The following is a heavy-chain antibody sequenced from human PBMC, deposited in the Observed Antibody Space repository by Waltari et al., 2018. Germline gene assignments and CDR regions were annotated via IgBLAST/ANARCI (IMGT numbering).Heavy chain of an antibody. V-gene: IGHV3-74*01. D-gene: IGHD3-3*01. J-gene: IGHJ4*02. CDR3: AIQISGVVF. CDR2: SKSDGRAT. Sequence: EVQLVESGGGLVQPGGSLSLSCAASGFTFSAYRMPWVRQDPGKGLGWVSLSKSDGRATLYADSVKGRFTMSRDNAKDTLYLQMNSLRGEDTAVYYCAIQISGVVFWGQGTLVTVSS. CDR1: GFTFSAYR.